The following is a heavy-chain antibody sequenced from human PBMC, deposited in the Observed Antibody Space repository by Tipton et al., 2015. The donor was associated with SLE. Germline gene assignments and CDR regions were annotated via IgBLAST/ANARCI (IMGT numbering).Heavy chain of an antibody. Sequence: TLSLTCAVYGGSFSGYYWSWIRQPPGKGLEWIGEINHSGSTNYNPSLKSRVTISVDTSKNQFSLKLSSATAADTAVYCCARLTAMVSSDAFDIWGQGTMVTVAS. CDR1: GGSFSGYY. CDR3: ARLTAMVSSDAFDI. J-gene: IGHJ3*02. D-gene: IGHD5-18*01. CDR2: INHSGST. V-gene: IGHV4-34*01.